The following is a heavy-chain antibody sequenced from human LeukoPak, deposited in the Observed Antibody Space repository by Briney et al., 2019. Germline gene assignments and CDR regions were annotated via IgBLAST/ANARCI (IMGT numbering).Heavy chain of an antibody. Sequence: SETLSLTCTVSLDSTASNFWSWVRHPPGKGLEWIGEIHRSGSPNYNPSLQSRVTISIDRSRNQIVLELSSVTAADTAFYYCAREILGGFNPGAYWGQGTLVTVSS. CDR1: LDSTASNF. J-gene: IGHJ4*02. D-gene: IGHD1-14*01. CDR2: IHRSGSP. V-gene: IGHV4-4*02. CDR3: AREILGGFNPGAY.